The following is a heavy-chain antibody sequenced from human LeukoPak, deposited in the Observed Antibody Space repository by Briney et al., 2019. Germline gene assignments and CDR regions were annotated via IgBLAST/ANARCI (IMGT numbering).Heavy chain of an antibody. V-gene: IGHV3-23*01. CDR2: ISSSGGST. CDR3: ARGPRSHNFY. Sequence: GGSLRLSCAASGFTFSNYAMSWVRQAPGKGLEWVSSISSSGGSTFYADSVKGRFTISRDKSKNTLHLQMNSLKAEDTAVYYCARGPRSHNFYWGQGTLVTVSS. CDR1: GFTFSNYA. J-gene: IGHJ4*02. D-gene: IGHD1-1*01.